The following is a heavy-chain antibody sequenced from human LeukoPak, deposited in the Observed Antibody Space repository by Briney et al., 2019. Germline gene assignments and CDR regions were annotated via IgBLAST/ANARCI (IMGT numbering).Heavy chain of an antibody. J-gene: IGHJ6*03. CDR1: GFTFNSYS. Sequence: KPGGSLRLSCAASGFTFNSYSMNWVRQAPGKGLEWVSSISSSSSYIYYADSVKGRFTISRDNAKNSLYLQMNSLRAEDTAVYYCAKGSYSCTSSTCPQYYYYMDVWGKGTTVTVSS. CDR3: AKGSYSCTSSTCPQYYYYMDV. CDR2: ISSSSSYI. V-gene: IGHV3-21*01. D-gene: IGHD2/OR15-2a*01.